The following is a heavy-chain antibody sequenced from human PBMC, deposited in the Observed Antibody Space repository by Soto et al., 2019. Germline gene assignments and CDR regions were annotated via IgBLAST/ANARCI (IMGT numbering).Heavy chain of an antibody. CDR1: GGTFSSYA. V-gene: IGHV1-69*13. CDR3: ARGDGDDILTGYQYYFDY. J-gene: IGHJ4*02. Sequence: SVKVSCKASGGTFSSYAISWVRQAPGQGLEWMGGIIPIFGTANYAQKFQGRVTITADESTSTAYMELSSLRSEDTAVYYCARGDGDDILTGYQYYFDYWGQGTLVTVS. D-gene: IGHD3-9*01. CDR2: IIPIFGTA.